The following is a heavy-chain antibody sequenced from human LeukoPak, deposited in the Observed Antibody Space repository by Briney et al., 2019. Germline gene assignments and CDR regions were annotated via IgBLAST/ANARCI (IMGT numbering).Heavy chain of an antibody. CDR3: ARDVNTAMVGDYDY. CDR1: GFTFGSSE. Sequence: GGSLRLSCAASGFTFGSSEMNWVRQAPGKGLEWISYITISGSTTYYADSVKGRFTISRDNAKNSLYLQMNSLRAEDTALYYCARDVNTAMVGDYDYWGQGTLVTVSS. V-gene: IGHV3-48*03. J-gene: IGHJ4*02. CDR2: ITISGSTT. D-gene: IGHD5-18*01.